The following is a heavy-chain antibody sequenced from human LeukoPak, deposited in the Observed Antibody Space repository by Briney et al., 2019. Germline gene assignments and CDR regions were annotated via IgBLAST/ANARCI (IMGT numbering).Heavy chain of an antibody. CDR2: INPNSGGT. Sequence: ASVNVSCKASGYTFTGYYMHWVRQAPGQGLEWMGRINPNSGGTNYAQKFQGRVTMTRDTSISTAYMELSRLRSDDTAVYYCALVGATVLYYFDYWGQGTLVTVSS. D-gene: IGHD1-26*01. V-gene: IGHV1-2*06. CDR3: ALVGATVLYYFDY. J-gene: IGHJ4*02. CDR1: GYTFTGYY.